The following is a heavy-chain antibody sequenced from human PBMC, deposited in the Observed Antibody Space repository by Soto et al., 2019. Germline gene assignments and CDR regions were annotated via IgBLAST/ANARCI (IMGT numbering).Heavy chain of an antibody. CDR2: INAGTGTT. V-gene: IGHV1-3*05. J-gene: IGHJ4*02. CDR3: AGSIVVVTALDY. Sequence: QFHLVQSGAEEKKPGASVKVSCKASGYTFTSYAMHWVRQAPGQRLEWMGWINAGTGTTKYSQKFQGRVTITRDTSASSACMELSSMRSEDTAVYYCAGSIVVVTALDYWGQGTLVTVSS. CDR1: GYTFTSYA. D-gene: IGHD2-21*02.